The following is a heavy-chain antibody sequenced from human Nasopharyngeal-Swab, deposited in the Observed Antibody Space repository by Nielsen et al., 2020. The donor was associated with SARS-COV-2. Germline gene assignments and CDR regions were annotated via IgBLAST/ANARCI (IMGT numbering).Heavy chain of an antibody. CDR1: GGSISSYY. Sequence: SETLSLTCTVSGGSISSYYSSWIRQPPGKGLEWIGYIYYSGSTNYNPSLKRRVTISVDTSKNQFSLKLSSVTAADTAVYYCARVPLFHAFDIWGQGTMVTVSS. CDR3: ARVPLFHAFDI. D-gene: IGHD3-3*01. V-gene: IGHV4-59*01. CDR2: IYYSGST. J-gene: IGHJ3*02.